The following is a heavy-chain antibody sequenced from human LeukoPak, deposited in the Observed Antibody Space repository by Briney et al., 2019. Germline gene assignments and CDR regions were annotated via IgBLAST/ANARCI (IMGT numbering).Heavy chain of an antibody. Sequence: GGSLRLSCAASGFTFSSYEMNWVRQAPGKGLEWVSYISSSGSTIYYADSVKGRFTISRDNAKNSLYLQMNSLRAEDTAVYYCARGADIVVVVAAPTTLGAFDIWGQGTVVTVSS. V-gene: IGHV3-48*03. CDR1: GFTFSSYE. D-gene: IGHD2-15*01. CDR2: ISSSGSTI. J-gene: IGHJ3*02. CDR3: ARGADIVVVVAAPTTLGAFDI.